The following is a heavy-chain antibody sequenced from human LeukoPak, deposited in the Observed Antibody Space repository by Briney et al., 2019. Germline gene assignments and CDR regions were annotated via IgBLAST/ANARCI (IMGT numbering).Heavy chain of an antibody. D-gene: IGHD3-3*01. V-gene: IGHV1-18*01. CDR2: ISADNGNT. J-gene: IGHJ4*02. CDR3: ARGQQQFLEWLLSY. CDR1: GYTFTSYG. Sequence: ASVKVSCTTSGYTFTSYGISWVRQAPGRGLEWMGWISADNGNTDYAQKFQGRVTMTTDTSTSTAYMELRSLRSDDSATYYCARGQQQFLEWLLSYWGQGTLVTVSS.